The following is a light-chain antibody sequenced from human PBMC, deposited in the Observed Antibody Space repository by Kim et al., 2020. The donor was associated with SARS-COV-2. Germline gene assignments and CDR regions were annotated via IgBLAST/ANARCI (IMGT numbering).Light chain of an antibody. CDR2: GAS. CDR1: QDIRRP. CDR3: QRYDSYPVT. Sequence: PSERDIGAITCQAGQDIRRPVAEYQQILGQYPNIVFYGASTGQSGGPSRFSGSESGTEFTLTICRMQSEDLATEYCQRYDSYPVTFGQGTRLEIK. J-gene: IGKJ5*01. V-gene: IGKV1-8*01.